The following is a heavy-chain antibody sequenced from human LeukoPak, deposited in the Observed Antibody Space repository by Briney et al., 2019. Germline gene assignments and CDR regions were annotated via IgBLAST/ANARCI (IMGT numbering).Heavy chain of an antibody. CDR2: IYYSGST. CDR1: GGSISSSSYY. J-gene: IGHJ3*02. Sequence: PSETLSLTCTVSGGSISSSSYYWGWIRQPPGKGLEWIGSIYYSGSTYYNPSLKSRVTISVDTSKNQFSLKLSSVTAADTAVYYCARDMITMTPWGAFDIWGQGTMVTVSS. CDR3: ARDMITMTPWGAFDI. D-gene: IGHD3-22*01. V-gene: IGHV4-39*07.